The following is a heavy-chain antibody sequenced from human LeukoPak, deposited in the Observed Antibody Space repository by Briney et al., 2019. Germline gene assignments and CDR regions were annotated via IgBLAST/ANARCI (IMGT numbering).Heavy chain of an antibody. D-gene: IGHD5-18*01. CDR2: IHHTGKT. Sequence: PSETLSLTCTVSGSSIRTYTHWGWIRQPPGKGLEWTGSIHHTGKTYYNPSLESRVTISVDTSKNQFSLKLSSVSAADTAFYFCLNSGSNYEAVSWGQGTLVTVSS. CDR1: GSSIRTYTH. V-gene: IGHV4-38-2*02. CDR3: LNSGSNYEAVS. J-gene: IGHJ5*02.